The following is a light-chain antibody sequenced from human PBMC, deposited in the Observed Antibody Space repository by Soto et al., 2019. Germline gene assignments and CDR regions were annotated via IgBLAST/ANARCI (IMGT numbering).Light chain of an antibody. Sequence: QAVVTQEPSFSVSPGGTVTLTCGLNSGSVSTNHYPSWYQQTPGQAPRTLIYKTNIRSSGVPDRFSGSILGNKAALTITGAQADDESDYYCVLYMGRGGMVFGGGTKLTVL. CDR1: SGSVSTNHY. J-gene: IGLJ2*01. V-gene: IGLV8-61*01. CDR3: VLYMGRGGMV. CDR2: KTN.